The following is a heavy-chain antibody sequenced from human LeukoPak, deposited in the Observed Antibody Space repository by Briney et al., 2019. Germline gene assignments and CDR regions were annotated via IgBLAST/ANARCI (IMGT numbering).Heavy chain of an antibody. CDR3: ARGFGRAVAGTWDDY. CDR1: GGTFSIYA. D-gene: IGHD6-19*01. Sequence: SVKVSCKASGGTFSIYAISWVRQAPGQGLEWMGGIIPIFGTANYAQKFQGRVTITADESTSTAYMELSSLRSDDTAVYYCARGFGRAVAGTWDDYWGQGTLVTVSS. CDR2: IIPIFGTA. V-gene: IGHV1-69*13. J-gene: IGHJ4*02.